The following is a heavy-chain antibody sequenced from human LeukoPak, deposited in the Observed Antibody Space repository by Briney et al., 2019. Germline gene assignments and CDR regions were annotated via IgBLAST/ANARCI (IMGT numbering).Heavy chain of an antibody. CDR2: IAGSGGVISASGVGT. Sequence: PPGGSPRLSCAASGFTFSSYAMSWVRRAPGKGLEWVSVIAGSGGVISASGVGTYYADSVKGRFTISRDNSENTLYLQMNSLRAEDTAVYYCAKHYGSGTYYNYLDYWGQGTLVTVSS. V-gene: IGHV3-23*01. J-gene: IGHJ4*02. CDR1: GFTFSSYA. CDR3: AKHYGSGTYYNYLDY. D-gene: IGHD3-10*01.